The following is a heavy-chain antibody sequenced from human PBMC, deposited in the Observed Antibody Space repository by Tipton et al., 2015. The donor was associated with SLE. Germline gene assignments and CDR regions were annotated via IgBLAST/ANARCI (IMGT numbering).Heavy chain of an antibody. D-gene: IGHD3-22*01. V-gene: IGHV4-34*01. Sequence: TLSLTCAVYGGSFSGYYWSWIRQPPGKGLEWIGEINHSGSTNYNPSLKSRVTISVDTSKNQFSLKLSSVTAADTAVYYCTRGSLTYYYDSSGYCLSYFDYWGQGTLVTVSS. CDR3: TRGSLTYYYDSSGYCLSYFDY. CDR2: INHSGST. CDR1: GGSFSGYY. J-gene: IGHJ4*02.